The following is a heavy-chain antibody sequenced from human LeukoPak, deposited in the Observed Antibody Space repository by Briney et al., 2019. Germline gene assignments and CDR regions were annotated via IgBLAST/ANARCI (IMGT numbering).Heavy chain of an antibody. CDR1: GFTVSGDW. D-gene: IGHD3/OR15-3a*01. CDR3: ARVLFGLTRGYYYYMDV. J-gene: IGHJ6*03. V-gene: IGHV3-7*01. Sequence: PGGSLSLSCAASGFTVSGDWMSWVSQASGKGLEWVANIKQDGSEKDYVDSVKGRFTISTDNGKNSMYLQMNSLRAEDTAVYYCARVLFGLTRGYYYYMDVWGKGTTVSVSS. CDR2: IKQDGSEK.